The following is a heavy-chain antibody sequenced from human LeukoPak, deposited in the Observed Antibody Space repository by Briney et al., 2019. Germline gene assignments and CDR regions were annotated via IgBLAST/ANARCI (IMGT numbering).Heavy chain of an antibody. CDR1: GFTFDDYG. Sequence: PGGSLRRSCAASGFTFDDYGMGWVRQAPGKGLEWVSGTNWDGSRTGHAESLKGRFTISRDNAKNSLYLQMNSLRAEDTALYYCARGITMVRGVIIPGPYFDYWGQGTLVTVSS. J-gene: IGHJ4*02. D-gene: IGHD3-10*01. CDR3: ARGITMVRGVIIPGPYFDY. CDR2: TNWDGSRT. V-gene: IGHV3-20*04.